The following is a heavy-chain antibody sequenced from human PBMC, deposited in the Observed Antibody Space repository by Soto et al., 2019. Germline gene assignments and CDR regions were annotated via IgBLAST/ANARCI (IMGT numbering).Heavy chain of an antibody. V-gene: IGHV3-21*05. CDR2: ISPTSNHI. Sequence: GGSLRPSWVASAFTFSTYSMNWVRQAPGKGLGWVAYISPTSNHIYYADSLNGRSTIPRDNPKSSLYLHIDSLRAEDTAVYFCAKDSITIFGGGIDFWGQGTTVTVSS. CDR3: AKDSITIFGGGIDF. D-gene: IGHD3-3*01. J-gene: IGHJ6*02. CDR1: AFTFSTYS.